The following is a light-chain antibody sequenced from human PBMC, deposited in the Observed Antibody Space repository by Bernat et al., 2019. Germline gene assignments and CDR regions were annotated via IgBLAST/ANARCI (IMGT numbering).Light chain of an antibody. V-gene: IGKV1-9*01. CDR2: GAS. J-gene: IGKJ5*01. CDR1: QVIGTD. CDR3: QQLDNFPIT. Sequence: DIQLTQSPSFLSASVGDRVTITCRASQVIGTDLAWYHQKPGKAPHLLIYGASTLQSGVPSRFSGIGSGTEFTLTISSLQPEDSATYYCQQLDNFPITFGQGTRLEIK.